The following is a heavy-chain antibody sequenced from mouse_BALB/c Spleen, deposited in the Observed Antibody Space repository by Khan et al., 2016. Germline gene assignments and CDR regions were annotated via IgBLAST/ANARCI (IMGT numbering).Heavy chain of an antibody. CDR2: INPDSSTI. D-gene: IGHD1-1*01. CDR3: ARRGYYGYWYFDV. Sequence: EVKLLESGGGLVQPGGSLKLSCAASEFDFSRYWMSWVRQAPGKGLEWIGEINPDSSTINYTPSLKDKFIISRDNAKNTLYLQMSKVRSEDTALYYCARRGYYGYWYFDVWGAGTTVTVSS. V-gene: IGHV4-1*02. J-gene: IGHJ1*01. CDR1: EFDFSRYW.